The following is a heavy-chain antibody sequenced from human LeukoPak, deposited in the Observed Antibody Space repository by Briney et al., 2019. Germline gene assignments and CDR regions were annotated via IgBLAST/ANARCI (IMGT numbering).Heavy chain of an antibody. J-gene: IGHJ2*01. Sequence: SETLSLTCTVSGGSISSYYWSWIRQPPGKGLERIGRISDSGDTYYNPSLTSRVTMSIDTSKNQFSLKLSSVTAADTALYYCARQRDNGRGYFDVWGRGTLVTVSS. CDR2: ISDSGDT. D-gene: IGHD2-15*01. V-gene: IGHV4-59*04. CDR3: ARQRDNGRGYFDV. CDR1: GGSISSYY.